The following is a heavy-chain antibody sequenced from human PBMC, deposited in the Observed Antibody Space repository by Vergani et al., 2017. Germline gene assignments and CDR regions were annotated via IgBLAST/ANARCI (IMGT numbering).Heavy chain of an antibody. J-gene: IGHJ6*02. CDR2: IKSKTDVVTT. D-gene: IGHD3-22*01. V-gene: IGHV3-15*01. CDR3: NLGCYYGRVDYYYGMDV. Sequence: VQLVESGGGLVKPGGSLRLSCAASGFTFSNAWMSWVRQAPGKGLEWVGRIKSKTDVVTTDYAAPVKGRFTISRDDSKKPLYLQMNRLKTEDTAVYYCNLGCYYGRVDYYYGMDVWGQGTTVTVSS. CDR1: GFTFSNAW.